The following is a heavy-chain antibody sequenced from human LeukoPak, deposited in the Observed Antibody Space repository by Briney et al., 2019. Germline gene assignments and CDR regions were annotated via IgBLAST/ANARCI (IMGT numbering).Heavy chain of an antibody. Sequence: PSQTLSLTCTVSGGSISSGDYYWSWIRQPPGKGLEWIGYIYYSGSTNYNPSLKSRVTISVDTSKTQFSLKLSSVTAADTAVYYCARVGYDFWSGYYLDYWGQGTLVTVSS. V-gene: IGHV4-30-4*08. J-gene: IGHJ4*02. D-gene: IGHD3-3*01. CDR3: ARVGYDFWSGYYLDY. CDR1: GGSISSGDYY. CDR2: IYYSGST.